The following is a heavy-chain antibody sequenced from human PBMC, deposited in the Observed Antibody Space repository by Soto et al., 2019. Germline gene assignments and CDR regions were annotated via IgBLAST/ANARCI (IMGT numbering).Heavy chain of an antibody. CDR1: GASIRSYY. CDR3: AAAYAY. CDR2: MYYSGTT. V-gene: IGHV4-59*01. D-gene: IGHD3-16*01. Sequence: QVQLQESGPGLLKPSETLSLTCTVSGASIRSYYWNWMRQSPGKGLEWIGNMYYSGTTNYNPSLKSRVTFSVDTSKNQFSLKLSSVTAADTAVYYCAAAYAYWGQGTLVTASS. J-gene: IGHJ4*02.